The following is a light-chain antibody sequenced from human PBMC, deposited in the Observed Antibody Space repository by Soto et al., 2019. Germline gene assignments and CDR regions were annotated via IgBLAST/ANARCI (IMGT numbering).Light chain of an antibody. CDR3: CSYRGGSTQV. CDR2: EVN. J-gene: IGLJ1*01. CDR1: SSDIGGFDL. Sequence: QSALTQPDSLSGSPGQSITISCTGSSSDIGGFDLVSWYQQHPGKAPKLLLYEVNKRPSGVSNRFSGSKSGNTASLTISGLQADDEAYYYCCSYRGGSTQVFGTGTKVTV. V-gene: IGLV2-23*02.